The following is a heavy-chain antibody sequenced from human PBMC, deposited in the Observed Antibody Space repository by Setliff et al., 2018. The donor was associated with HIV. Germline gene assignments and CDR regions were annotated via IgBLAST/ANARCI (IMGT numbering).Heavy chain of an antibody. CDR1: GGTFSSYA. V-gene: IGHV1-69*05. J-gene: IGHJ4*02. CDR3: ARGMAVAGDSPDY. D-gene: IGHD2-15*01. CDR2: IIPIFGTA. Sequence: SVKVSCKASGGTFSSYAISWVRQAPGQGLEWMGGIIPIFGTANYAQKLQGRVTITTDESTSTAYMELSSLRSEDTAVYYCARGMAVAGDSPDYWGQGTLVTVSS.